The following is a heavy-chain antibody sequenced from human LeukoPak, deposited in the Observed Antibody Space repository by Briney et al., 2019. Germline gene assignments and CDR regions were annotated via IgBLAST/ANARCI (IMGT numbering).Heavy chain of an antibody. CDR1: GFTFSSYE. Sequence: GGSLRLSCAASGFTFSSYEMNWVRQAPGKGLEWVSYISSSGSTIYYADSVKGRFTISRDNAKNSLYLQMNSLRAEDAAVYYCARNYFGSGDYGMDVWGQGTTVTVSS. CDR2: ISSSGSTI. CDR3: ARNYFGSGDYGMDV. J-gene: IGHJ6*02. D-gene: IGHD3-10*01. V-gene: IGHV3-48*03.